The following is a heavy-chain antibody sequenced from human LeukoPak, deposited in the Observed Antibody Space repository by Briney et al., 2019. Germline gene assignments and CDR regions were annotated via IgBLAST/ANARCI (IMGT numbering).Heavy chain of an antibody. CDR2: INHSGST. CDR1: GGSFSGYY. Sequence: SETLSLTCAVYGGSFSGYYWSWIRQPPGKGLEWIGEINHSGSTNYNPSLKSRVTISVDTSKNQFSLKLSPVTAADTAVYYCARHGYQLHLFDYWGQGTLVTVSS. CDR3: ARHGYQLHLFDY. D-gene: IGHD2-2*01. J-gene: IGHJ4*02. V-gene: IGHV4-34*01.